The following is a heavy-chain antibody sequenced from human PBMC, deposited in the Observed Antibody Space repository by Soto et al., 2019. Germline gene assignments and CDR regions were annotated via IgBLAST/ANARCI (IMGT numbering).Heavy chain of an antibody. V-gene: IGHV3-53*01. Sequence: GGSLRLSCAASGFTVSSNYMSWVRQAPGKGLEWVSVIYSGGSTYYADSVKGRFTISRDNSKNTLYLQMNSLRAGDTAVYYCARDLIIPYYDSSGYHLVWGQGTLVTVSS. D-gene: IGHD3-22*01. CDR3: ARDLIIPYYDSSGYHLV. CDR1: GFTVSSNY. CDR2: IYSGGST. J-gene: IGHJ4*02.